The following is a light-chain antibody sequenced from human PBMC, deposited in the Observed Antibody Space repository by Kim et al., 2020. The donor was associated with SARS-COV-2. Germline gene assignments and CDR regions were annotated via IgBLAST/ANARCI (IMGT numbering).Light chain of an antibody. Sequence: DIQMTQSPSSMAASVGDRVTIACRASQSISNYLKWYQQKPGKAPKLLIYAASTLQSGVPSRFSGSGSGTDFTLTISSLQPEDFATYYCQQSHTTPSLTFGGGTKVDIK. V-gene: IGKV1-39*01. CDR2: AAS. J-gene: IGKJ4*01. CDR1: QSISNY. CDR3: QQSHTTPSLT.